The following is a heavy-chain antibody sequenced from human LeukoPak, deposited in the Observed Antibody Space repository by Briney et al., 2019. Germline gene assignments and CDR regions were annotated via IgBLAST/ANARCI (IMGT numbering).Heavy chain of an antibody. CDR1: GYTFTSYY. Sequence: GASVKVSCKASGYTFTSYYMHWVRQAPGQGLEWMGIINLSGGSTSYAQKFQGRVTMTRDTSTSTVYMELSSLRSEDTAVYYCARTLTVTTHGHGGDYWGQGTLVTVSS. V-gene: IGHV1-46*01. CDR2: INLSGGST. D-gene: IGHD4-17*01. J-gene: IGHJ4*02. CDR3: ARTLTVTTHGHGGDY.